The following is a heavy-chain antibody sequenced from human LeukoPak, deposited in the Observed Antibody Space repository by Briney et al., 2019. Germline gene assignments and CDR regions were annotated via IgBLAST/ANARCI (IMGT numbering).Heavy chain of an antibody. J-gene: IGHJ4*02. CDR3: AGEQSGTRGWYTVDY. CDR2: IRPDGDRT. Sequence: GGSLRLSCAASGFTFSTYAITWVRQGPGKGLEGVSAIRPDGDRTYYANSVRGRFTISRDNSKDTVYLQINGLRVEDTAVYYCAGEQSGTRGWYTVDYWGQGTLVTVSS. CDR1: GFTFSTYA. D-gene: IGHD6-19*01. V-gene: IGHV3-23*01.